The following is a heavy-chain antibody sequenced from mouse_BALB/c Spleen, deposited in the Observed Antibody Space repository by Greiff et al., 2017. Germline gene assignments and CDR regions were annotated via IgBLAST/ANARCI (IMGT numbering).Heavy chain of an antibody. Sequence: VQLQQSGPELVKPGASVKISCKASGYTFTDYNMHWVKQSHGKSLEWIGYIYPYNGGTGYNQKFKSKATLTVDNSSSTAYMELRSLTSEDSAVYYCARHLLWPHYYAMDYWGQGTSVTVSS. CDR1: GYTFTDYN. CDR2: IYPYNGGT. CDR3: ARHLLWPHYYAMDY. J-gene: IGHJ4*01. D-gene: IGHD2-1*01. V-gene: IGHV1S29*02.